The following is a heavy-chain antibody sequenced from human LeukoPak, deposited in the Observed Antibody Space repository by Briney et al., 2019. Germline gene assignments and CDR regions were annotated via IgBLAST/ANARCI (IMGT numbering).Heavy chain of an antibody. J-gene: IGHJ4*02. D-gene: IGHD6-19*01. CDR2: INRDGSEK. CDR3: GRDWDGSGWPIDY. V-gene: IGHV3-7*01. CDR1: GFTFSSYW. Sequence: GGSQRLSCAASGFTFSSYWMSWVRQAPGKGLEWVANINRDGSEKYYVDSVRGRFTISRDNAKNSLYLQMNSLTAEDTAVYYCGRDWDGSGWPIDYWGQGTLVTVSS.